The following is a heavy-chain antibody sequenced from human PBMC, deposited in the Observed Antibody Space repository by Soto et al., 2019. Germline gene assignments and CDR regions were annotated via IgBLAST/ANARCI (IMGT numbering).Heavy chain of an antibody. Sequence: EVQLVESGGGLVQPGGSLRLSCAASGFTVSSNYMSWVRQAPGKGLEWVSVIYSGGSTYYADSVKGRFTISRHNSQNTVYLQMNSVRAADTGVYYCARDAYGGSSAWGQGSLVTVSS. CDR2: IYSGGST. D-gene: IGHD2-15*01. CDR3: ARDAYGGSSA. V-gene: IGHV3-53*04. CDR1: GFTVSSNY. J-gene: IGHJ5*02.